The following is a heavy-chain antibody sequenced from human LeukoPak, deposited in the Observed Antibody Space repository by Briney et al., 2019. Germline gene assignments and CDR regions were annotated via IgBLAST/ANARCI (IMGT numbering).Heavy chain of an antibody. J-gene: IGHJ5*02. CDR3: ARTPCSSTSCGSGDWFDP. CDR2: IIPIFGTA. V-gene: IGHV1-69*05. D-gene: IGHD2-2*01. CDR1: GGTFSSYA. Sequence: ASVKVSCKASGGTFSSYAISWVRQAPGQGLEWMGGIIPIFGTANYAQKFQGRVTITTDESTSTAYMELSSLRSEDTAVYYCARTPCSSTSCGSGDWFDPWGQGTLVTVSS.